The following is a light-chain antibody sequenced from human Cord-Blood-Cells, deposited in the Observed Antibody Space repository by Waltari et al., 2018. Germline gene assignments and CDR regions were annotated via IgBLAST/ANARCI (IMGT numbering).Light chain of an antibody. CDR2: YKSDSDK. V-gene: IGLV5-45*01. J-gene: IGLJ3*02. CDR1: SGINVGTYS. Sequence: QPVLTQPASLSASPGASASLTCTLRSGINVGTYSISLYQQKPGSLPQYLLRYKSDSDKQQGSGVPSRFSGSKDASANAGILLSSWLQSEDEADYYCMIWHSSAWVFGGGTKLTVL. CDR3: MIWHSSAWV.